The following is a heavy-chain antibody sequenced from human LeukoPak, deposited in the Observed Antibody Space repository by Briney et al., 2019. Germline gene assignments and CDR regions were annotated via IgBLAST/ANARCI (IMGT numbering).Heavy chain of an antibody. CDR3: ARYYEARTLDY. CDR2: IYYNGNT. Sequence: SETLSLTCTVSGGSITNYYWSWIRQPPGKGLEWIGYIYYNGNTNYNASLKSRATMSVDTSKNQFSLEVRSVTAADTAVYYCARYYEARTLDYWGQGTLATVSS. J-gene: IGHJ4*02. D-gene: IGHD3-22*01. V-gene: IGHV4-59*01. CDR1: GGSITNYY.